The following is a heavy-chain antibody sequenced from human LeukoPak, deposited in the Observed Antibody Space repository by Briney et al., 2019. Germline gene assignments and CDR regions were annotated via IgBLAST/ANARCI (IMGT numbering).Heavy chain of an antibody. V-gene: IGHV1-18*01. Sequence: ASVKVSCKASGYTFTSYSISWVRQAPGQGLEWMGWISAYNGNTNYAQKLQGRVTMTTDTSTSTAYMELRSLRSDDTAVYYCARVPSLTTVTTHYFDYWGQGTLVTVSS. CDR2: ISAYNGNT. D-gene: IGHD4-17*01. J-gene: IGHJ4*02. CDR3: ARVPSLTTVTTHYFDY. CDR1: GYTFTSYS.